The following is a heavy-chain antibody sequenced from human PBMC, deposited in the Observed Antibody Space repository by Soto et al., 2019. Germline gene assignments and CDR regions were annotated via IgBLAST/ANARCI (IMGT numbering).Heavy chain of an antibody. D-gene: IGHD4-17*01. J-gene: IGHJ4*02. V-gene: IGHV3-48*01. Sequence: EVQLVESGGGLVQPGGSLRLSCAASGFTFSSYSMNWVRQAPGKGLEWVSYISSSSSTIYYADSVKGRFTISRDNAKNSLYLQMNSLRAEDTAVYYCARDLTYGLFDHWGQGTLVTVSS. CDR2: ISSSSSTI. CDR3: ARDLTYGLFDH. CDR1: GFTFSSYS.